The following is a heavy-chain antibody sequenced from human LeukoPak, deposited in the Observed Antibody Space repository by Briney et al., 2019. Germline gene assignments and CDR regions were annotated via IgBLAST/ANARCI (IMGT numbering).Heavy chain of an antibody. CDR1: GGTFSGYF. D-gene: IGHD3/OR15-3a*01. V-gene: IGHV4-34*01. Sequence: PWETLSLTCAVYGGTFSGYFWSWICPAPGKGRGWVGEINLTGATNYKSSLKDRVTISTDTSKNQFSLKLTSVTAADTAVYYCARGRWRWDTSSDWGFWGQGILVPVSS. J-gene: IGHJ4*02. CDR2: INLTGAT. CDR3: ARGRWRWDTSSDWGF.